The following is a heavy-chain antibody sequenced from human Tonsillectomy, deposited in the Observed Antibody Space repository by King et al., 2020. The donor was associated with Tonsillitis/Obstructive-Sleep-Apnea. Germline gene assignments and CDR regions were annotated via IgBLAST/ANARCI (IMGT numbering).Heavy chain of an antibody. CDR2: IYYSGGT. J-gene: IGHJ3*02. D-gene: IGHD2-8*01. V-gene: IGHV4-59*01. CDR3: AREGAVMNAFDI. Sequence: VQLQESGPGLVKPSETLSLTCTVSGGSISSYYWSWIRQPPGKGLECIGYIYYSGGTNYNPSLKSRVTISVDTSKNQFSLKLSSVTAADTVVYYCAREGAVMNAFDIWGQGTMVTVSS. CDR1: GGSISSYY.